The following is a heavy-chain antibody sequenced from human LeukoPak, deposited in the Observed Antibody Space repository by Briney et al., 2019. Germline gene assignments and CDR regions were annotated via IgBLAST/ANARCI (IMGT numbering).Heavy chain of an antibody. D-gene: IGHD6-19*01. J-gene: IGHJ4*02. CDR3: ATSGIAVAGTGGYFDY. V-gene: IGHV4-34*01. CDR1: GGSFSGYY. CDR2: INHSGST. Sequence: SETLSLTCAVYGGSFSGYYWSWIRQPPGKGLEWIGEINHSGSTNYNPSLKSRVTISVDTSKNQFSLKLSSVTAADTAVYYCATSGIAVAGTGGYFDYWGQGTLVTVSS.